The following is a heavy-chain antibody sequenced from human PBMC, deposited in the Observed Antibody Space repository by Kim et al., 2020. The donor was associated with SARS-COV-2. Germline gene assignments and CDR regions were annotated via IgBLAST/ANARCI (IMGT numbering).Heavy chain of an antibody. D-gene: IGHD3-10*01. CDR3: AKDEIYYGSGSSYYFDY. Sequence: GGSLRLSCAASGFTFSSYGMHWVRQAPGKGLEWVAVISYDGSNKYYADSVKGRFTISRDNSKNTLYLQMNSLRAEDTAVYYCAKDEIYYGSGSSYYFDYWGQGTLVTVSS. CDR1: GFTFSSYG. CDR2: ISYDGSNK. V-gene: IGHV3-30*18. J-gene: IGHJ4*02.